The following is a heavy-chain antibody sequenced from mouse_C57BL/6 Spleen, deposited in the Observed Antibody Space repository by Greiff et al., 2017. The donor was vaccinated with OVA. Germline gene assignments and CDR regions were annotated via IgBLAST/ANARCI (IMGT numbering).Heavy chain of an antibody. CDR1: GYTFTDYE. CDR2: IDPETGGT. D-gene: IGHD4-1*01. Sequence: VQGVESGAELVRPGASVTLSCKASGYTFTDYEMHWVKQTPVHGLEWIGAIDPETGGTAYNQKFKGKAILTADKSSSTAYMELRSLTSEDSAVYYCTRIWDGAMDYWGQGTSVTVSS. J-gene: IGHJ4*01. V-gene: IGHV1-15*01. CDR3: TRIWDGAMDY.